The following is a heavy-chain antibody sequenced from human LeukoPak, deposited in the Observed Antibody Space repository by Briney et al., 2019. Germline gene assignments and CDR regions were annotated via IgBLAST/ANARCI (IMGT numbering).Heavy chain of an antibody. J-gene: IGHJ4*02. CDR3: AKDPGYSGYTYQIYFDY. CDR1: GFSINSYG. Sequence: GRSLRLSCTASGFSINSYGMHWVRQAPGKGLEWVAVIWYDGSNENYADSVKGRFTISRDNSKNTLYLQMNSLRAEDTAVYCCAKDPGYSGYTYQIYFDYWGQGTLVTVSS. CDR2: IWYDGSNE. D-gene: IGHD5-12*01. V-gene: IGHV3-33*06.